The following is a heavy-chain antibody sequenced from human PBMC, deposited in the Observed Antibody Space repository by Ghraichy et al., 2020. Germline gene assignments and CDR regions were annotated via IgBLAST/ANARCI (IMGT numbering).Heavy chain of an antibody. CDR3: ARAGYCSSTSCHYYYYGMDV. V-gene: IGHV3-48*02. J-gene: IGHJ6*02. D-gene: IGHD2-2*01. CDR2: ISSSSSTI. Sequence: GALRLSCAASGFTFSSYSINWVRQAPGKGLEWVSYISSSSSTIYYADSVKGRFTISRDNAKNSLYLQMNSLRDEDTAVYYCARAGYCSSTSCHYYYYGMDVWGQGTTVTVSS. CDR1: GFTFSSYS.